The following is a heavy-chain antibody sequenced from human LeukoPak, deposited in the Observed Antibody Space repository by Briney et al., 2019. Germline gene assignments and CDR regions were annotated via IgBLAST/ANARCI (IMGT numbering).Heavy chain of an antibody. CDR2: IYSGGST. CDR1: EFSVGSNY. D-gene: IGHD4-17*01. Sequence: GGSLRLSCAASEFSVGSNYMTWVRQAPGKGLEWVSLIYSGGSTYYADSVKGRFTISRDNSKNTLYLQMNSLRAEDTAVYYCAKDRTTVTTTDYWGQGTLVTVSS. J-gene: IGHJ4*02. CDR3: AKDRTTVTTTDY. V-gene: IGHV3-53*01.